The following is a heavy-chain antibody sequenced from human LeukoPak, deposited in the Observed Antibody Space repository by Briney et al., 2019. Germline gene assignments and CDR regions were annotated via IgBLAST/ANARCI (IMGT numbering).Heavy chain of an antibody. D-gene: IGHD3-10*01. CDR2: ISYDGSNK. J-gene: IGHJ6*04. CDR3: AKDEGMDYSGSLDV. Sequence: QSGGSLRLSCAASGFTFSRYGMHWVRQAPGKGLEWVAVISYDGSNKYYADSVKGRFTISRDNAKNSLYLQMNSLRAEDTALYYCAKDEGMDYSGSLDVWGKGTTVTISS. CDR1: GFTFSRYG. V-gene: IGHV3-30*18.